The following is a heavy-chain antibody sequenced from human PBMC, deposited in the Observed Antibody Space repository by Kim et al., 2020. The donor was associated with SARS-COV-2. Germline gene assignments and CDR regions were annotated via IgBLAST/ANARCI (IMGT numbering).Heavy chain of an antibody. CDR3: AREVRFYDILTGYYSDGMDV. CDR2: IYYSGST. CDR1: GGSISSYY. J-gene: IGHJ6*02. D-gene: IGHD3-9*01. V-gene: IGHV4-59*01. Sequence: SETLSLTCTVSGGSISSYYWSWIRQPPGKGLEWIGYIYYSGSTNYNPSLKSRVTISVDTSKNQFSLKLSSVTAADTAVYYCAREVRFYDILTGYYSDGMDVCGQGTTVTVSS.